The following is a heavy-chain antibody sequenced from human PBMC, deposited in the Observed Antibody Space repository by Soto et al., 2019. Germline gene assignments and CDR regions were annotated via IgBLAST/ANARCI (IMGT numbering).Heavy chain of an antibody. CDR3: AKDKSTVVTPRAYYYYYAMDV. V-gene: IGHV3-23*01. CDR2: ISGSGGST. CDR1: GFTFSSYA. Sequence: PGGSLRLSCAASGFTFSSYAMSWVRQAPGKGLEWVSAISGSGGSTYYADSVKGRFTISRDNSKNTLYLQMNSLRAEDTAVYYCAKDKSTVVTPRAYYYYYAMDVWGQGTTVTVYS. J-gene: IGHJ6*02. D-gene: IGHD2-15*01.